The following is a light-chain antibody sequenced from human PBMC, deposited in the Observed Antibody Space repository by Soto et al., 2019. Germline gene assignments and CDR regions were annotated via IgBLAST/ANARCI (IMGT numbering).Light chain of an antibody. CDR3: SSYTSGSHYV. V-gene: IGLV2-14*01. Sequence: QSALTQPASVSGSPGQSITISCTGTSSDVGGYKFVSWYQQHPGKAPKFIIYDVSIRPSGVSNRFSGSKSGNTASLTISGLQAEDEADYYCSSYTSGSHYVFGTGTMVTVL. J-gene: IGLJ1*01. CDR1: SSDVGGYKF. CDR2: DVS.